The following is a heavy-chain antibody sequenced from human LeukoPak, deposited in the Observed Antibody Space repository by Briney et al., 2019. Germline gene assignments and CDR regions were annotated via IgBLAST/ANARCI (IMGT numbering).Heavy chain of an antibody. CDR3: AKARDFCSGGSCYLVPMDV. CDR2: ISGASIIP. D-gene: IGHD2-15*01. V-gene: IGHV3-23*01. J-gene: IGHJ6*02. CDR1: GFNFASYA. Sequence: GGSLGLSCAASGFNFASYAMTWVRQAPGKGLEWVSSISGASIIPHFADSVKGRFTISRDNSKGTLYLQMNSLRAEDTAVYYCAKARDFCSGGSCYLVPMDVWGQGSAVTVSS.